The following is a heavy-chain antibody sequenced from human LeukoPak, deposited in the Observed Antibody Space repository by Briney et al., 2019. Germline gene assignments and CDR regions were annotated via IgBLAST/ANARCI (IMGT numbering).Heavy chain of an antibody. J-gene: IGHJ4*02. CDR1: TFTXXY. V-gene: IGHV1-2*02. CDR2: INPNSGGT. CDR3: ARDCGAAAGTCFDY. D-gene: IGHD6-13*01. Sequence: TFTXXYMHWVRQAPGQGLEWMGWINPNSGGTNYAQKFQGRVTMTRDTSISTAYMELSRLRSDDTAVYYCARDCGAAAGTCFDYWGQGTLVTVSS.